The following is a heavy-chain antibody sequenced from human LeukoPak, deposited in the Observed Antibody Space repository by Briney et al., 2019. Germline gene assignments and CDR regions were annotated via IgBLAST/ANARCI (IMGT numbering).Heavy chain of an antibody. J-gene: IGHJ4*02. V-gene: IGHV4-34*01. CDR3: ATPGIVGPTYYFDY. CDR2: INHSGST. D-gene: IGHD1-26*01. Sequence: SETLSLTCAVYGGSFSGYYWSWIRQPPGKGLEWIGEINHSGSTNYNPSLKSRVTISVDTSKNQFSLKLSSVTAADTAVYYCATPGIVGPTYYFDYWGQGTLVTVSS. CDR1: GGSFSGYY.